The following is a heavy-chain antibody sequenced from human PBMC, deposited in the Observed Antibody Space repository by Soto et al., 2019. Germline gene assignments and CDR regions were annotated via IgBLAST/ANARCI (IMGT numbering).Heavy chain of an antibody. CDR3: ARTLSGFTYGSRQFYFDY. Sequence: KPSETLSLTCTVSGDPITSYFWTWLRQPAGKGLEWIGHVFPGGPTSHNSSLKSRVSMSVDTSKNQFSLTLTSVTAADTAVYYCARTLSGFTYGSRQFYFDYWGRGTLVTVSS. J-gene: IGHJ4*02. CDR1: GDPITSYF. D-gene: IGHD3-10*01. CDR2: VFPGGPT. V-gene: IGHV4-4*07.